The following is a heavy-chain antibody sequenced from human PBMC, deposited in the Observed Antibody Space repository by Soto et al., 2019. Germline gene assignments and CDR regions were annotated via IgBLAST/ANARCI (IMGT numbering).Heavy chain of an antibody. CDR3: ARQYYYGSGSFFFQH. V-gene: IGHV3-33*01. CDR2: IWYDGSNK. D-gene: IGHD3-10*01. Sequence: QVQLVESGGGVAQPGRSLRLSCAASGFTFSSYGMHWVRQAPGKGLEWVAVIWYDGSNKYYADSVKGRFTISRDNSKNTLYLQMNSLRAEDTAVYYCARQYYYGSGSFFFQHWGQGTLVTVSS. J-gene: IGHJ1*01. CDR1: GFTFSSYG.